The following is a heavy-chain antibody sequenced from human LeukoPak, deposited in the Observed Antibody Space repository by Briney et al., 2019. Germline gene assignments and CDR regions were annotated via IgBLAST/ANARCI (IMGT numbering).Heavy chain of an antibody. CDR1: GFRVSSRINY. D-gene: IGHD6-19*01. CDR2: IYGVGST. CDR3: ARSAGRPAVMRDSSGWYSDY. J-gene: IGHJ4*02. Sequence: GGSLRLSCAASGFRVSSRINYMSWVRQAPGMGLQWVSVIYGVGSTYYADSVKGRFTISRDNSKNTLYLQMNSLRAEDTAVYYCARSAGRPAVMRDSSGWYSDYWGQGTLVTVSS. V-gene: IGHV3-53*01.